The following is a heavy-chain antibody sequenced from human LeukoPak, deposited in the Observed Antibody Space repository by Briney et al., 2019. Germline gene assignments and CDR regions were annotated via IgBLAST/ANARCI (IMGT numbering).Heavy chain of an antibody. CDR1: GYTLTELS. D-gene: IGHD3-16*02. Sequence: GASVKVSCKVSGYTLTELSMDWVRQAPGKGLEWMGGFDPEDGETIYAQKFQGRVTMTEDTSTDTAYMELSSLRSEDTAVYYCATGHMITFGGVIVPPYYFDYWGQGTLVTVSS. CDR2: FDPEDGET. CDR3: ATGHMITFGGVIVPPYYFDY. V-gene: IGHV1-24*01. J-gene: IGHJ4*02.